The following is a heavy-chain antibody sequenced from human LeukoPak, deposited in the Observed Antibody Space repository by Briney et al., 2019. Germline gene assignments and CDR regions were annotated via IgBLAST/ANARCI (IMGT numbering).Heavy chain of an antibody. CDR1: GYSFTSYW. V-gene: IGHV5-51*01. D-gene: IGHD2/OR15-2a*01. CDR2: IYPGDSDT. Sequence: GESLKISCKGSGYSFTSYWIGWVRQMPGKGLEWMGIIYPGDSDTRYSPSFQGQVTISADKSISTAYLQWNSLKASDTAIYYCARHWRGXCNSFXGCXAVDYWGQGTLVTV. J-gene: IGHJ4*02. CDR3: ARHWRGXCNSFXGCXAVDY.